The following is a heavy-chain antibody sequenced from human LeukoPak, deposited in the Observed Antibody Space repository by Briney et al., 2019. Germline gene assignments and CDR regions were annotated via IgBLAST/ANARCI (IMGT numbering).Heavy chain of an antibody. D-gene: IGHD3-3*01. CDR1: GFTFSSHA. V-gene: IGHV3-23*01. CDR2: ISGSGGST. J-gene: IGHJ3*02. CDR3: ARQNYVFGGVFVVFDI. Sequence: GGSLRLSCAASGFTFSSHAMSWVRQAPGKGLEWVSAISGSGGSTYYADSVKGRLTTSRDNSKNTLYLQMNSLRAEDTAVYYCARQNYVFGGVFVVFDIGGKGKMVPVFS.